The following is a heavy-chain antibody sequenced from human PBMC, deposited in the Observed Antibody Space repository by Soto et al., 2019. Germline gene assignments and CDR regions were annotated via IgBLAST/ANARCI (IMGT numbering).Heavy chain of an antibody. CDR3: AREGNLNYPYYYYYGMDV. Sequence: QVQLVQSGAEVKKPGASVKVSCKASGYTFTSYGISWVRQAPGQGLEWMGWISAYNGNTNYAQKLQGRVTMTTDTSTSAGYMELRSLRSDDTAVYYCAREGNLNYPYYYYYGMDVWGQGTTVTVSS. CDR2: ISAYNGNT. J-gene: IGHJ6*02. CDR1: GYTFTSYG. V-gene: IGHV1-18*01. D-gene: IGHD1-7*01.